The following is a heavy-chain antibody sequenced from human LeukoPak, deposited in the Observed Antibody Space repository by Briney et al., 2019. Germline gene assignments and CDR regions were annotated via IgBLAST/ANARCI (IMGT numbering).Heavy chain of an antibody. D-gene: IGHD3-22*01. CDR3: ARGYESSGYYSHRYFDY. J-gene: IGHJ4*02. V-gene: IGHV4-30-2*01. Sequence: SETLSLTCAVSGGSISSGGYSWSWIRQPPGKGLEWIGYIYHSGSTYYNPSLKSRVTISVDRSKNQFSLKLSSVTAADTAVYYCARGYESSGYYSHRYFDYWGQGTLVTVSS. CDR2: IYHSGST. CDR1: GGSISSGGYS.